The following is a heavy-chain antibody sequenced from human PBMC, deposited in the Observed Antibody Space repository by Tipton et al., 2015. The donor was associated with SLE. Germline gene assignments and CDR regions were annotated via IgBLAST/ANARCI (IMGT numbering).Heavy chain of an antibody. D-gene: IGHD3-22*01. CDR1: GFSISSGYY. J-gene: IGHJ4*02. CDR2: IHQSGKM. Sequence: TLSLTCAVSGFSISSGYYWGWIRQPPGKGLEWVGSIHQSGKMFFNPSLKSRVAMSMDTYKNQVFLRLRSVTAADTATYYCARHDYDDNGYYLHYFDYWGQGTLVTVSS. CDR3: ARHDYDDNGYYLHYFDY. V-gene: IGHV4-38-2*01.